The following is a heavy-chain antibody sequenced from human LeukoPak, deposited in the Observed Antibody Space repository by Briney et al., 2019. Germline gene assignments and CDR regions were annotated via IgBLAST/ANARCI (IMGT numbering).Heavy chain of an antibody. V-gene: IGHV4-31*03. CDR2: IYYSGST. J-gene: IGHJ4*02. Sequence: PSETLSLTCTVSGGSISSGGYYWRWLRQHPGKGLEWIGYIYYSGSTYYNPSLKSRVTISVDTSKNQFSLKLSSVTAADTAVYYCAREGCSSTSCYDYWGQGTLVTVSS. CDR1: GGSISSGGYY. D-gene: IGHD2-2*01. CDR3: AREGCSSTSCYDY.